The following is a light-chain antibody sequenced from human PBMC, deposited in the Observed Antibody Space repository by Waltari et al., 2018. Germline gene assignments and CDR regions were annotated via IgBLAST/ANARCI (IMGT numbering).Light chain of an antibody. J-gene: IGKJ4*01. Sequence: EIVLTQSPGTLSLSPGESATLSCRASQSVSSSYLAWYQQKLGQAPRLLIYGASSRATGISDRFSGSGSGTDFTLTISRLEPEDFAVYYCQQYGSSPLTFGGGTKVEIK. CDR3: QQYGSSPLT. CDR1: QSVSSSY. CDR2: GAS. V-gene: IGKV3-20*01.